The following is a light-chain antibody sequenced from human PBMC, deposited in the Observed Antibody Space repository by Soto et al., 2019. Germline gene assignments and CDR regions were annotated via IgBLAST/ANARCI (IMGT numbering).Light chain of an antibody. CDR1: SSNMGSNT. CDR2: NDN. Sequence: QSVLTQPPSASGTPGQGVALSCSGSSSNMGSNTVNWYQHLPGTAPKLLIYNDNHRPSGVPDRFFGSKSGTSASLAITGLQSEDEADYYCAAWDGSLNHILFGGGTKVTVL. J-gene: IGLJ2*01. V-gene: IGLV1-44*01. CDR3: AAWDGSLNHIL.